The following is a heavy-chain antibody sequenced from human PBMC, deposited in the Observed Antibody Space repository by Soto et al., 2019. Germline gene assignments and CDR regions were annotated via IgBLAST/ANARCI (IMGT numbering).Heavy chain of an antibody. CDR3: ARWLQYSAGRNFDY. J-gene: IGHJ4*02. CDR2: ISSTSSYI. D-gene: IGHD5-12*01. CDR1: GFTFSSYS. Sequence: GGSLRLSCAASGFTFSSYSINWVRQAPGKGLESVSSISSTSSYIYYADSVQGRFTISRDNAKNSLYLQMNSLRAEDTAVYYCARWLQYSAGRNFDYWGQGTLVTVSS. V-gene: IGHV3-21*01.